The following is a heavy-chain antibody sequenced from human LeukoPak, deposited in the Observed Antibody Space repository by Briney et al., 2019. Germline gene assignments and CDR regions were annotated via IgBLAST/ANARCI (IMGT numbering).Heavy chain of an antibody. CDR2: IIPILGIA. Sequence: GASVKVTCKASGGTFSSYAISWVRQAPGQGLEWMGRIIPILGIANYAQKFQGRVTITADKSTSTAYMELSSLRSDDTAVYYCARVRGDYGIDWGQGTLVTVSS. D-gene: IGHD4-17*01. V-gene: IGHV1-69*04. CDR1: GGTFSSYA. J-gene: IGHJ4*02. CDR3: ARVRGDYGID.